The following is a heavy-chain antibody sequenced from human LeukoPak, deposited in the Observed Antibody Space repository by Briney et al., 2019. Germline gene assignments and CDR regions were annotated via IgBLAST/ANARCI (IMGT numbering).Heavy chain of an antibody. D-gene: IGHD4-11*01. CDR1: GASIDSGRYY. J-gene: IGHJ5*02. CDR3: ARGTPYNP. Sequence: PSETLSLTCTVSGASIDSGRYYWGWIRQPPGKGLEWIGSIHYSGTTYYNPSLKSRVTISIDTSNNQFSLKLSSVTAADTAVYYCARGTPYNPWGQGTLVTVS. V-gene: IGHV4-39*07. CDR2: IHYSGTT.